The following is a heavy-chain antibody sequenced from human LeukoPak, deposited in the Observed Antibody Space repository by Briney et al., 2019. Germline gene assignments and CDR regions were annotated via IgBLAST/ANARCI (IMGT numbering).Heavy chain of an antibody. CDR2: ISSSSSYI. CDR3: ARDAGKYFDY. CDR1: GFTFSSYA. Sequence: GGSLRLSCAASGFTFSSYAMNWVRQAPGKGLEWVSSISSSSSYIYYADSVKGRFTISRDNSKNTLYLQMNSLRAEDTAVYYCARDAGKYFDYWGQGTLVTVSS. V-gene: IGHV3-21*01. J-gene: IGHJ4*02.